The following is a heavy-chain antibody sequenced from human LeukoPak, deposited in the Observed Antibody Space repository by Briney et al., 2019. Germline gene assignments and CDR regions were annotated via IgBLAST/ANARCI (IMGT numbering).Heavy chain of an antibody. D-gene: IGHD3-16*01. CDR1: GGSISSYY. CDR3: ARVGRGRRFHYYYMDV. J-gene: IGHJ6*03. Sequence: SETLSLTCTVSGGSISSYYWSWIRQPPGKGLEWIGYIYYSGSTNYNPSLKSRVTISVDTSKNQFSLKLSSVTAADTAVYYCARVGRGRRFHYYYMDVWGKGTTVTVSS. CDR2: IYYSGST. V-gene: IGHV4-59*01.